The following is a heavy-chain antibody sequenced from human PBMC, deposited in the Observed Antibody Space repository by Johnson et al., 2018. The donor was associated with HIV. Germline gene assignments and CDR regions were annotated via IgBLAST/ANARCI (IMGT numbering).Heavy chain of an antibody. CDR1: GFTFSSYA. Sequence: QVQLVESGGGLVKPGGSLRLSCAASGFTFSSYAMHWVRQAPGKGLEWVAVISYDGSDKSYADSVKGRFTISRDNAKNSLFLQMDSLRAEDTALYYCARAHPYNWNYDAFDIWGQGTMVTVSS. V-gene: IGHV3-30*04. CDR2: ISYDGSDK. CDR3: ARAHPYNWNYDAFDI. D-gene: IGHD1-7*01. J-gene: IGHJ3*02.